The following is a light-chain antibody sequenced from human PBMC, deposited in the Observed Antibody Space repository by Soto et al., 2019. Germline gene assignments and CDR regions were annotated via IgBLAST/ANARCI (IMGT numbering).Light chain of an antibody. CDR1: QSVGRN. V-gene: IGKV3-15*01. CDR3: QQYKHWPPLT. Sequence: EIVMTQSPATLSVSPGERATLSCRASQSVGRNLAWYQQKPGQAPRLLIYGASTRATGIPARFSGSGSGTEFNLTNISLQSKDDAFYSCQQYKHWPPLTFGGGTQVEIK. CDR2: GAS. J-gene: IGKJ4*01.